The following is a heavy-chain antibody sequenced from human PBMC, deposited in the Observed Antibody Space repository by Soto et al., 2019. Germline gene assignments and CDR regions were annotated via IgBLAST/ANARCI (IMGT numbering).Heavy chain of an antibody. Sequence: GESLKISCKGSGYSFTSYWIGWVRQMPGKGLEWMGIIYPGDSDTRYSPSFQGQVTISADKSISTAYLQWSSLKASDTAMYYCARHGASIAGLFYYYYMDVWGKGTTVTVS. J-gene: IGHJ6*03. CDR3: ARHGASIAGLFYYYYMDV. CDR1: GYSFTSYW. V-gene: IGHV5-51*01. D-gene: IGHD2-21*01. CDR2: IYPGDSDT.